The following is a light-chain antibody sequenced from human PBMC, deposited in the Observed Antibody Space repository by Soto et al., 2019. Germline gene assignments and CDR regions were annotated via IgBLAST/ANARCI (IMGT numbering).Light chain of an antibody. Sequence: DIQMIQSPSSLSASVGDRVTITCQASQEISNYLNWYKQKPGQAPKLLIYDASNLERGVPSRFSGRGSGTDFTFTISSLQPEDFATYYCQQYDHLPRTCGRGTKVEIK. CDR1: QEISNY. CDR2: DAS. CDR3: QQYDHLPRT. V-gene: IGKV1-33*01. J-gene: IGKJ1*01.